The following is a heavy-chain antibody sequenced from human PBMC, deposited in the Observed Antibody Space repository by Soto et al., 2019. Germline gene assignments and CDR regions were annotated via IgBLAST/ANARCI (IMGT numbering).Heavy chain of an antibody. V-gene: IGHV4-30-2*01. CDR3: ARGMTTVTTFDY. J-gene: IGHJ4*02. Sequence: QLQLQKSGSGLVKPSQTLSLTCAVSGGSISSGGYSWSWIRQPPAKGLESIGYIYHSGSTYYNPSLKSRVTISVDRSKNQFSLKLSSVSAADTAVYYCARGMTTVTTFDYWGQGTLVTVSS. CDR1: GGSISSGGYS. D-gene: IGHD4-17*01. CDR2: IYHSGST.